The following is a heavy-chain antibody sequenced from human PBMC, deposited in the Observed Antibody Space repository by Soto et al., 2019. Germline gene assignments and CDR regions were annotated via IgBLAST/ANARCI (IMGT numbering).Heavy chain of an antibody. CDR2: IYRTGST. Sequence: QVQLQESGPGLVKPSGTLSLTCAVSGGSFTSNNWWTWVRQPPGQGLEWIGEIYRTGSTNYNPSLKSQVTISLDKSENQFPLKVTSLTAADTAVYYCASRDPGTSVDYWGQGTLVTVSP. CDR3: ASRDPGTSVDY. J-gene: IGHJ4*02. CDR1: GGSFTSNNW. D-gene: IGHD1-7*01. V-gene: IGHV4-4*02.